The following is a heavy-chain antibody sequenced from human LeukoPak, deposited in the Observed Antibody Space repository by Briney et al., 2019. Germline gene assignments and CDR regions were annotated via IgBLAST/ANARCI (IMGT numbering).Heavy chain of an antibody. V-gene: IGHV1-69*13. CDR2: IIPIFGTA. Sequence: ASVKVSCKASGGTFSSYAISWVRQAPGQGLEWMGGIIPIFGTANYAQKFQGRVTITADESTSTAYMELSSLRSEDTAVYYCARGVVVAATVFYMDVWGKGTTVTISS. CDR3: ARGVVVAATVFYMDV. J-gene: IGHJ6*03. D-gene: IGHD2-15*01. CDR1: GGTFSSYA.